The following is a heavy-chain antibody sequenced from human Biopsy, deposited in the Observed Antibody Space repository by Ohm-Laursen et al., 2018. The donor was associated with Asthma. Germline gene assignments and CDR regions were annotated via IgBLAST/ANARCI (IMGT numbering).Heavy chain of an antibody. CDR1: GFAVSRDH. Sequence: SLRLSCASSGFAVSRDHMLWVRQAPGKGLEWVSVIYSGGTSHTADSVRGRFTISRDNSGNTLYLQKNSLRADDTAVYYCARAGESDLVGGLDVWGQGTTVIVS. CDR2: IYSGGTS. V-gene: IGHV3-66*02. J-gene: IGHJ6*02. CDR3: ARAGESDLVGGLDV. D-gene: IGHD2-21*01.